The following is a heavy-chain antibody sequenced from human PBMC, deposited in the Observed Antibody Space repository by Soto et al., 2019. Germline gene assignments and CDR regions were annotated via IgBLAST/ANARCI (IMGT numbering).Heavy chain of an antibody. Sequence: GGSLRLSCAASGFTFSSYAMSWVRQAPGKGLEWVSTISGTGGSTYYPDSVKGRFPISRDNSKNTVYLQMNSLRAEDAALYYCAKEMTSGYYLFDYWGQGTLVTVSS. J-gene: IGHJ4*02. D-gene: IGHD3-22*01. CDR1: GFTFSSYA. CDR3: AKEMTSGYYLFDY. CDR2: ISGTGGST. V-gene: IGHV3-23*01.